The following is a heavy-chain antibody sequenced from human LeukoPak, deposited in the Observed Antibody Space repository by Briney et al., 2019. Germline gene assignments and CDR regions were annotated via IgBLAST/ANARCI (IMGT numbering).Heavy chain of an antibody. J-gene: IGHJ2*01. Sequence: SETLSLTCTVSGGSISHYFWSWIRQPPGKALEWIGYIYYSGSTNYNPSLKSRATISVDPSKNQFSLKLYSVTAADTAVYYCAKTVAGYWYFDLWGRGTLVTVSS. D-gene: IGHD6-19*01. V-gene: IGHV4-59*08. CDR3: AKTVAGYWYFDL. CDR2: IYYSGST. CDR1: GGSISHYF.